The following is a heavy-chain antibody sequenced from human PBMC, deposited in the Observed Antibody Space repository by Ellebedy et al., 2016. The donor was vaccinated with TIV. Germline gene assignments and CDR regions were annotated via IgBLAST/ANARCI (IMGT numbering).Heavy chain of an antibody. V-gene: IGHV4-4*02. Sequence: SETLSLTXAVSGDSINNDNWWSWVRQSPGKGLEWIGQISHSGTTNYNPSLKSRVTISVDKSKNQLSLKLSSVTAADTAVYYCARGSSTYSSFDTWGQGTLVTVSS. J-gene: IGHJ5*02. CDR2: ISHSGTT. CDR1: GDSINNDNW. CDR3: ARGSSTYSSFDT. D-gene: IGHD4-11*01.